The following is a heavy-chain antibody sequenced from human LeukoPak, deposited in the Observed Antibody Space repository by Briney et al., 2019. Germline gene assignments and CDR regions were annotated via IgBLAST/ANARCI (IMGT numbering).Heavy chain of an antibody. J-gene: IGHJ4*02. D-gene: IGHD3-9*01. CDR1: GFTFSTFA. CDR3: AKDRRRDDVLTGSFSD. V-gene: IGHV3-23*01. Sequence: PGGSLRLSCAASGFTFSTFAMIWVRQPPGKGLEWVSSIFPSGGEIHYANSVKGRFTISRDNSKNTLYLQLNSLRAGDTALYFCAKDRRRDDVLTGSFSDWGQGTLVTVSS. CDR2: IFPSGGEI.